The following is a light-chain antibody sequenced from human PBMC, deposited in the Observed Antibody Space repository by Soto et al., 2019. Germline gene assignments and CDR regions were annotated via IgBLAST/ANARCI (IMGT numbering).Light chain of an antibody. J-gene: IGKJ2*01. CDR2: GAS. Sequence: EIVMTQSPASLSVSPGDAATVSCRASQTVASNLAWYQQKPGQGPRLLIHGASTRAAGVPARFSGSGSGTDFTLTISSLQSEDFAVYYYQQYHNWPPQYTFGQGTKLQIK. CDR1: QTVASN. V-gene: IGKV3-15*01. CDR3: QQYHNWPPQYT.